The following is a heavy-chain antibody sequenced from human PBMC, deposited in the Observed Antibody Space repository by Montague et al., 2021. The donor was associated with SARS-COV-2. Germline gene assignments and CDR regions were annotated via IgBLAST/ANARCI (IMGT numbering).Heavy chain of an antibody. V-gene: IGHV4-34*01. CDR3: ARGADYDFWSGFLRYKWSGP. Sequence: SETLSLTCAVYTDSFSGYYWSWIRQSPGKGLEWSGEITHSGSTNHNPSLQSRVTISVDKSKKQVSLKLRSLTAADTAVHYCARGADYDFWSGFLRYKWSGPWGQGTPVIVSS. J-gene: IGHJ5*02. CDR2: ITHSGST. D-gene: IGHD3-3*01. CDR1: TDSFSGYY.